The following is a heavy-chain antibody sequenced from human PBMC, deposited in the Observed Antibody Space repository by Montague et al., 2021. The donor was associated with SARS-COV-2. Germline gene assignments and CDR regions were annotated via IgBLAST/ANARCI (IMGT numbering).Heavy chain of an antibody. CDR3: ARGMAPEGRWFDS. J-gene: IGHJ5*01. Sequence: SETLSLTRSVSGGSISGYYWSWVRQAAGKRLEWIGRIFVGASTDYNPSLMSRFSLSGDESKNQFSLKVTSVTAADTAIYYCARGMAPEGRWFDSWGHGMLVTVSS. D-gene: IGHD2-2*01. CDR1: GGSISGYY. CDR2: IFVGAST. V-gene: IGHV4-4*07.